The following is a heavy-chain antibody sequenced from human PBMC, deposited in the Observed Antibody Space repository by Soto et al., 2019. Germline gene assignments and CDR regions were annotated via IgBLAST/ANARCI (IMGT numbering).Heavy chain of an antibody. V-gene: IGHV3-30*18. CDR1: GVTFSTYG. CDR3: AKEYGSTWIDH. CDR2: MSYDGTKE. Sequence: QVELVESGGGVVQPVRSLRLSCAASGVTFSTYGMHWVRQAPGKGLEWVAAMSYDGTKEYYVDSVKGRFTISRDNSRNTLFLQLNSLRAEDTAVYYCAKEYGSTWIDHWGQGTLVTVSS. D-gene: IGHD1-1*01. J-gene: IGHJ4*02.